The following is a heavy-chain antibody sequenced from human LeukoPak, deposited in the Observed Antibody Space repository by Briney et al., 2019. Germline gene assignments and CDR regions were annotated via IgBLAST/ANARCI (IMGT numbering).Heavy chain of an antibody. CDR1: GFTFSNYA. J-gene: IGHJ5*02. D-gene: IGHD6-19*01. V-gene: IGHV3-23*01. CDR3: AKERVSSGWNPHWFDP. CDR2: ISGSCTTR. Sequence: GGSLRLSCAASGFTFSNYAMSWVRQAPGKGQGWVSNISGSCTTRNYAGSAKGRFTISRDNSRNTLYLRMNSLRAEDTAVYYCAKERVSSGWNPHWFDPWGQGTLVTVSS.